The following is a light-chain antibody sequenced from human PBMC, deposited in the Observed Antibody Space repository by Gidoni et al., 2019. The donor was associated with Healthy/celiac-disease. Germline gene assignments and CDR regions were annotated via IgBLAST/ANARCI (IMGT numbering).Light chain of an antibody. CDR2: GAS. CDR3: QQYGSSPWT. V-gene: IGKV3-20*01. CDR1: QSVSSSY. J-gene: IGKJ1*01. Sequence: EIVLTQSPGTLSLSPGERATLPCRASQSVSSSYLAWYQQKPGQSPRLLIYGASSRANGIPDRFSGSGSGTDFTLTISRLEPEDFAVYYCQQYGSSPWTFGRGTKVEIK.